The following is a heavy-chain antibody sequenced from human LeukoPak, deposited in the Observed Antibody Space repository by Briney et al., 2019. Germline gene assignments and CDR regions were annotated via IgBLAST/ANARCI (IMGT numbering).Heavy chain of an antibody. V-gene: IGHV4-34*01. D-gene: IGHD6-13*01. CDR2: INHSGST. CDR1: GGSFSGYY. Sequence: SETLSLTCAVYGGSFSGYYRSWIRQPPGKGLEWIGEINHSGSTNYNPSLKSRVTISVDTSKNQFSLKLSSVTAADTAVYYCARGPRQQAVPDYWGQGTLVTVSS. J-gene: IGHJ4*02. CDR3: ARGPRQQAVPDY.